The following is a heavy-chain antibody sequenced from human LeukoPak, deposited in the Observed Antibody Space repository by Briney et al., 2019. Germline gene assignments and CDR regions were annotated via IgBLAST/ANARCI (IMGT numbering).Heavy chain of an antibody. CDR3: ARELSRFDP. J-gene: IGHJ5*02. CDR1: GGSISSNSFY. CDR2: IYTSGST. V-gene: IGHV4-61*02. Sequence: SETLSVTCTASGGSISSNSFYWSWIRQPAGKGLEWIGRIYTSGSTNYNPSLKSRVAISVDTSKNQFSLKLSSVTAADTAVYYCARELSRFDPWGQGTLVTVSS.